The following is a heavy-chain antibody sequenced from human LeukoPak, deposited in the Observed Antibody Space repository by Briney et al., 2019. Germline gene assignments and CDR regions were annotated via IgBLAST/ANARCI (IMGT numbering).Heavy chain of an antibody. CDR3: ARDRGCGSNCYSAFDI. J-gene: IGHJ3*02. V-gene: IGHV1-46*01. CDR1: GYTFTSYY. Sequence: ASVTVSFMASGYTFTSYYIHWVRQAPGQGLEWMGIINPSGGSTSYAQKFQGRVTMTRDTSTTTVYMELSSLRSEDTAVYYCARDRGCGSNCYSAFDIWGQGTMITVSS. CDR2: INPSGGST. D-gene: IGHD2-21*02.